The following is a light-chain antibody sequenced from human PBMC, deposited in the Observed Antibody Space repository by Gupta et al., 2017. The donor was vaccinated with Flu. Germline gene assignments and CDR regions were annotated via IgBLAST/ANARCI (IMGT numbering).Light chain of an antibody. J-gene: IGLJ3*02. CDR1: NLGSKS. CDR2: EDS. V-gene: IGLV3-21*03. CDR3: QVWDSSSDHGV. Sequence: SYVLTQPPSVSVAPGKTARITCGGNNLGSKSVHWYQQRPGRAPVMVVSEDSDRPSGIPERFSGSNSGNTATLTISRVEAGDEADYYCQVWDSSSDHGVFGGGTKLTVL.